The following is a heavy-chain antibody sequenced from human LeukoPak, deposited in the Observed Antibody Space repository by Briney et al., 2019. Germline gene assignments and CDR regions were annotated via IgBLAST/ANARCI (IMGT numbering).Heavy chain of an antibody. V-gene: IGHV3-7*01. CDR1: GFTVSIYW. D-gene: IGHD6-19*01. CDR3: ARDLWYSSGWYHYYSYYMDV. J-gene: IGHJ6*03. Sequence: GGSLRLSCAASGFTVSIYWMSWVRQAPGKWLEWVANIKEDGSEKYYVDSVKGRFTISRDDAKNSLYLQMNSLRAEDTAVYYCARDLWYSSGWYHYYSYYMDVWGKGTTVTVSS. CDR2: IKEDGSEK.